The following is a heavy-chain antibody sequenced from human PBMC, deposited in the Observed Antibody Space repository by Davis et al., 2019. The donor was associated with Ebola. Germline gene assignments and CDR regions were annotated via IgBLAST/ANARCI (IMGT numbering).Heavy chain of an antibody. CDR1: GYTFTGYY. D-gene: IGHD5-18*01. J-gene: IGHJ6*02. Sequence: ASVKVSCKASGYTFTGYYMHWVRQAPGQGLEWMGWINPNSGGTNYAQKFQGRVTMTRDTSISTAYMELSSLRSEDTAVYYCARDQRGLMAPPSRGYSYGSIYYYGMDVWGQGTTVTVSS. CDR2: INPNSGGT. CDR3: ARDQRGLMAPPSRGYSYGSIYYYGMDV. V-gene: IGHV1-2*02.